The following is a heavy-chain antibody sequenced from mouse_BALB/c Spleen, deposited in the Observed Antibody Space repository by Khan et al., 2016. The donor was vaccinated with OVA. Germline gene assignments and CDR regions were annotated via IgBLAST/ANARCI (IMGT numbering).Heavy chain of an antibody. D-gene: IGHD1-1*01. Sequence: QVRLQQSGPELVRPGVSVKISCKGSGYTFTDYAMHWVKQSHAKSLEWIGVISTYSGNTNYNQKFKGKATMTVEKSSSTAYMELARLTSEDSAIYYCARYGYGSSLYAMDYWGQGPSVTVSS. CDR1: GYTFTDYA. CDR2: ISTYSGNT. J-gene: IGHJ4*01. V-gene: IGHV1S137*01. CDR3: ARYGYGSSLYAMDY.